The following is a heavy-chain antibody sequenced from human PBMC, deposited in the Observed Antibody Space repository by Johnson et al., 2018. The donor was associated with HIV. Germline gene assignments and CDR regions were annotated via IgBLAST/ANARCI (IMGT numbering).Heavy chain of an antibody. D-gene: IGHD2-15*01. J-gene: IGHJ3*02. V-gene: IGHV3-74*02. CDR2: INSDGSST. CDR1: GFTFSDYY. Sequence: VQLVESGGGLVKPGGSLRLSCAASGFTFSDYYMSWIRQAPGKGLVWVSRINSDGSSTSYADSVKGRFTISRDNAKNTLYLQMDSLGAEDTAVYYCARVVVGVATVRVGAFDIWGQGTMVTVSS. CDR3: ARVVVGVATVRVGAFDI.